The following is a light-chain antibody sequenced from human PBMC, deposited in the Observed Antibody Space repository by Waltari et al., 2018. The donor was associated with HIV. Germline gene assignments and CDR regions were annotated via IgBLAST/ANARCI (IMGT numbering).Light chain of an antibody. CDR1: SLRTFY. J-gene: IGLJ2*01. V-gene: IGLV3-19*01. CDR2: GKN. CDR3: NSRDSSVNDVV. Sequence: SSELTQDPTVSVALGLSVTITCRGDSLRTFYASWYQQKPGQAPILVIYGKNYRPSGIPDRFSGSSSGNTASLTITGAQAEDEAEYFCNSRDSSVNDVVFGGGTKLTVL.